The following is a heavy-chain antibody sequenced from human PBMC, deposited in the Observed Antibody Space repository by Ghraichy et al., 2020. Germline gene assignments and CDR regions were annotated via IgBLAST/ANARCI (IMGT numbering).Heavy chain of an antibody. Sequence: SQTLSLTCAISGDSVSSNSAAWNWIRQSPSRGLEWLGRTYYRSKWYNDYAVSVKSRITINPDTSKNQFSLQLNSVTPEDTAVYYCARDLSFAYYYGSGSHYAFDIWGQGTMVTVSS. CDR1: GDSVSSNSAA. CDR2: TYYRSKWYN. V-gene: IGHV6-1*01. J-gene: IGHJ3*02. D-gene: IGHD3-10*01. CDR3: ARDLSFAYYYGSGSHYAFDI.